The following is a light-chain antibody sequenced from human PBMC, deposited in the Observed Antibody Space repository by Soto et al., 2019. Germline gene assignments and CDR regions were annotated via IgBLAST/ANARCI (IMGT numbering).Light chain of an antibody. J-gene: IGKJ3*01. V-gene: IGKV1-5*03. CDR2: KAS. CDR1: QSISSW. Sequence: DIQMTQSPSTLSASVGDRVTITCRASQSISSWLAWYQQKPGKAHKLLIYKASSLESGVPSRFSGSGSGTELTLTISSLQPDDFATYYGQQYNSYPFTFGPGTKVDIK. CDR3: QQYNSYPFT.